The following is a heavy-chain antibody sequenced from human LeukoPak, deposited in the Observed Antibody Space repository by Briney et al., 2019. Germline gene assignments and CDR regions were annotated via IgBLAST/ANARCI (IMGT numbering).Heavy chain of an antibody. CDR1: GVSITASY. CDR3: ARGDLPDY. Sequence: SETLSLTCTVSGVSITASYWSWFRQSSGRRLEWIGYIFAFGNTNYNPFVKGRVTISLDTSKSQLSLELRSVTAADTAVYYCARGDLPDYWGQGTLVTVSS. CDR2: IFAFGNT. J-gene: IGHJ4*02. V-gene: IGHV4-59*01.